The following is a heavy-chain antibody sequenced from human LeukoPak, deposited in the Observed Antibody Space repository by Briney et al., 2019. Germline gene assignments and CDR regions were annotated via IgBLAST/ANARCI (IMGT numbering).Heavy chain of an antibody. CDR2: INPDSGGT. CDR3: ARGAPVAVTSCFDP. Sequence: ASVSVSCKASGYTFTGHYIHWVRQAPGQGLEWMGWINPDSGGTYSAQKFQGRVTMTRDTSISTAYMDLSRLTSDDTAVYYCARGAPVAVTSCFDPWGQGTLVTVYS. V-gene: IGHV1-2*02. D-gene: IGHD6-19*01. J-gene: IGHJ5*02. CDR1: GYTFTGHY.